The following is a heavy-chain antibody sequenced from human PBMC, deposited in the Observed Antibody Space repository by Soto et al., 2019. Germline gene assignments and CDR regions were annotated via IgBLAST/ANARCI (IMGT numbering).Heavy chain of an antibody. CDR3: ASRLKVDDAFDI. J-gene: IGHJ3*02. V-gene: IGHV3-53*01. Sequence: EVQLVESGGGLIQRGGSLRLSCAASGFTVSNIYMGWVRQAPGKGLEWVSVIYSGGSTHYADPVKGRFTISRDSSKNTVYLEMSSLRVEDTAVYYCASRLKVDDAFDIWGQGTMVAVSS. CDR1: GFTVSNIY. CDR2: IYSGGST.